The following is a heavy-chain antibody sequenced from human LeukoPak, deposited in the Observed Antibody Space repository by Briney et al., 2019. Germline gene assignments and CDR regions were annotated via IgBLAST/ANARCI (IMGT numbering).Heavy chain of an antibody. CDR1: GGSISSYY. D-gene: IGHD4-17*01. J-gene: IGHJ4*02. CDR3: ARGPTTVTRAFDY. CDR2: IYYSGST. Sequence: PSETLSLTCTVSGGSISSYYWSWIRQPPGKGLEWIGYIYYSGSTNYNPSLKSRVTISVDTSKNQFSLKLSSVTAADTAVYYCARGPTTVTRAFDYWGQGTLVIVSS. V-gene: IGHV4-59*01.